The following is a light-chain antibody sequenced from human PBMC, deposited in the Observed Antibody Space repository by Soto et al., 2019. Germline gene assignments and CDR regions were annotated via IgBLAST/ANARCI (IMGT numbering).Light chain of an antibody. J-gene: IGKJ5*01. CDR3: KQLNSYPT. V-gene: IGKV1-9*01. CDR1: QGISSY. CDR2: DAS. Sequence: QLTQSPSSLSSSLGDSVTITWRGSQGISSYLAWYQQKPGKAPKLLIYDASTLQSGVQSSFSGRGSGTDFTLTSRSLQPEDFATYYCKQLNSYPTCGQGTRLEIK.